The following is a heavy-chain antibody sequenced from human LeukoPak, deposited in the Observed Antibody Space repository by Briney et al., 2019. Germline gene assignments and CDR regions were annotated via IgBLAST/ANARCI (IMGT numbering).Heavy chain of an antibody. V-gene: IGHV4-39*01. Sequence: PSETLSLTCTVSGGSISSSSYYWGWICQPPGKGLEWIGSIYYSGSTYYNPSLKSRVTISVDTSKNQFSLKLSSVTAADTAVYYCATSIPVAGTLPDYWGQGTLVTVSS. J-gene: IGHJ4*02. CDR1: GGSISSSSYY. CDR2: IYYSGST. CDR3: ATSIPVAGTLPDY. D-gene: IGHD6-19*01.